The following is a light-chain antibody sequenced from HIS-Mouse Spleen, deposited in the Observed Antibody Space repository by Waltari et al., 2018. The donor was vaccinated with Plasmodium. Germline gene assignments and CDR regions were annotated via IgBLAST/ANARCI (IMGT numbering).Light chain of an antibody. CDR1: QSISSY. Sequence: DIQMTQSPSSLSASVGDRVTITCRASQSISSYLHWYQQKPWKAPKLLIYAASSLQSGVPSRFSGSGSGTDFTLTISSLQPEDFATYYCQQSYSTPWTFGQGTKVEIK. CDR2: AAS. V-gene: IGKV1-39*01. J-gene: IGKJ1*01. CDR3: QQSYSTPWT.